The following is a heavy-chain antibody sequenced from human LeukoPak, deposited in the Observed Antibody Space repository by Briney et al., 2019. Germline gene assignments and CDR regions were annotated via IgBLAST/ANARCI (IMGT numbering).Heavy chain of an antibody. J-gene: IGHJ5*02. D-gene: IGHD2-2*01. Sequence: GGSLRLSCAASGFTFSSYGMHWVRQAPGKGLEWVAFIRYDGSNKYYADSVKGRFTISRDKSKNTLYLQMNSLRAEDTAVYYCAKDRPDCSSTSCQEGNWFDPWGQGTLVTVSS. V-gene: IGHV3-30*02. CDR3: AKDRPDCSSTSCQEGNWFDP. CDR2: IRYDGSNK. CDR1: GFTFSSYG.